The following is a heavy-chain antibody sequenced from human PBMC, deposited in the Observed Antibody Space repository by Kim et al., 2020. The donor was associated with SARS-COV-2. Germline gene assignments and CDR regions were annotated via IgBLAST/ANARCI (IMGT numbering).Heavy chain of an antibody. J-gene: IGHJ6*02. CDR1: GFTFSNYG. CDR2: VDPGGGST. D-gene: IGHD1-1*01. CDR3: VRSNFMDG. V-gene: IGHV3-23*01. Sequence: GGSLRLSCAAAGFTFSNYGMNWVRQAPGKGLEWVSTVDPGGGSTYYADSVRGRFTVSRDNSKNTLFLQMNSLRADDTAIFYCVRSNFMDGWGQGTTVTVSS.